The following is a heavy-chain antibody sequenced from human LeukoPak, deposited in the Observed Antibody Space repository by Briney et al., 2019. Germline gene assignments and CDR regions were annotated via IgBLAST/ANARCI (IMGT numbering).Heavy chain of an antibody. Sequence: ASVKVSCKVSGYTLIELSMHWVRQAPGKGLEYMGGFDPEDGEAIYAEKFQGRVTLTEHTSTDTGYMELSSLRSEDTAVYYCATVFARGALDYWGQGTLVTVSS. CDR1: GYTLIELS. CDR3: ATVFARGALDY. D-gene: IGHD3-3*01. J-gene: IGHJ4*02. V-gene: IGHV1-24*01. CDR2: FDPEDGEA.